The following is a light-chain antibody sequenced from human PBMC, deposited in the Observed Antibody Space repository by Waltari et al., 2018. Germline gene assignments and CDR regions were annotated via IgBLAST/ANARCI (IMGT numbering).Light chain of an antibody. Sequence: EVVLTQSPATLSLSPGERATLSCRASQSINNNLAWYQQKPGQAPRLLMFDASKGATGIPARFGGSGSGTDFTLTISSLEPEDFAVYYCQQRSSWPLYTFGPGTKLEIK. CDR1: QSINNN. J-gene: IGKJ2*01. V-gene: IGKV3-11*01. CDR2: DAS. CDR3: QQRSSWPLYT.